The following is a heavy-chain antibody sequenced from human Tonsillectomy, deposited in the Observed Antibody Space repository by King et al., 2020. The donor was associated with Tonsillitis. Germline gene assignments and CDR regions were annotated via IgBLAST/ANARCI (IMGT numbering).Heavy chain of an antibody. CDR3: AKDFLGVAVAASYFFDY. CDR1: GFTFSSYG. Sequence: VQLVQSGGGVVQPGRSLRLSCAASGFTFSSYGMHWVRQAPGKGLEWVAVISYDGTNKYYADSVKGRFTISRDNSKTTLFLQMNSLSAEDTAVYYCAKDFLGVAVAASYFFDYWGQGTLVTVSS. J-gene: IGHJ4*02. D-gene: IGHD6-19*01. CDR2: ISYDGTNK. V-gene: IGHV3-30*18.